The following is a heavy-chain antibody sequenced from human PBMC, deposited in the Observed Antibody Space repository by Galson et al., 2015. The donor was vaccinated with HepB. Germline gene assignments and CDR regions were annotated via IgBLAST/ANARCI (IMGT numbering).Heavy chain of an antibody. J-gene: IGHJ4*02. V-gene: IGHV3-30-3*01. CDR3: ARDQTAMVSYGFDY. CDR1: GFTFSSYA. CDR2: ISYDGSNK. D-gene: IGHD5-18*01. Sequence: SLRLSCAASGFTFSSYAMHWVRQAPGKGLEWVAVISYDGSNKYYADSVKGRFTISRDNSKNTLYLQMNSLRAEDTAVYYCARDQTAMVSYGFDYWCQGTLVTVSS.